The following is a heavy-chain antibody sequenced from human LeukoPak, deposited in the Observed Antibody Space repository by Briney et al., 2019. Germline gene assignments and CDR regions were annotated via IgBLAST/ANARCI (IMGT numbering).Heavy chain of an antibody. CDR3: ARYTGSGSYGTLHNWSDP. V-gene: IGHV3-30-3*01. CDR1: GFTFSSYA. J-gene: IGHJ5*02. CDR2: ISYDGSNK. D-gene: IGHD1-26*01. Sequence: GRSLRLSCAASGFTFSSYAMHWVRQAPGKGLEWVAVISYDGSNKYYADSVKGRFTISRDNSKNTLYLQMNSLRAEDTAVYYCARYTGSGSYGTLHNWSDPWGQGTLVTVSS.